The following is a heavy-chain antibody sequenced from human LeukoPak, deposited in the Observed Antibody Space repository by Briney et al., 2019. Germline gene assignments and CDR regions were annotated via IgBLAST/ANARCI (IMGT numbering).Heavy chain of an antibody. D-gene: IGHD1-26*01. CDR3: AYRNNFEY. Sequence: GGALRLSCATSGFSLSGHWMNWVRQPPGKGLEWVANIKAGGSEKYYVDSVKGRFTISRDDAKRTVDLQMDNLRTEDTAVYYCAYRNNFEYWGQGTLVTVSS. V-gene: IGHV3-7*05. CDR1: GFSLSGHW. J-gene: IGHJ4*02. CDR2: IKAGGSEK.